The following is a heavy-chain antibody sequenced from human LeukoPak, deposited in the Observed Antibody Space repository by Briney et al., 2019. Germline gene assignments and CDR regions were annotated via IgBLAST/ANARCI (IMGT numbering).Heavy chain of an antibody. V-gene: IGHV4-39*01. CDR2: IYYSGST. D-gene: IGHD5-24*01. CDR1: GGSISSSSYY. J-gene: IGHJ4*02. CDR3: ATLSRVYYFDY. Sequence: SETLSLTCTVSGGSISSSSYYWGWIRQPPGKGLEWIGSIYYSGSTYYNPSLKSRVTISVDTSKNQFSLKLSSVTAADTAVYYCATLSRVYYFDYWGQGTLVTVSS.